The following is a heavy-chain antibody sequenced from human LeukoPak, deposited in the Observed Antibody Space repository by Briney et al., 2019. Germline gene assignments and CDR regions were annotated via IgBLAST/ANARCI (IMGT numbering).Heavy chain of an antibody. CDR2: IYNSASNT. J-gene: IGHJ6*02. V-gene: IGHV3-11*01. CDR3: ARGHYGLDV. CDR1: GFTFSDHY. Sequence: SGGSLRRSCAASGFTFSDHYMSWIRQTPGQGLVWFSYIYNSASNTYYADSVKGRLTISRDNAKNVLYLQMNNLRVEDTAVYYCARGHYGLDVWGQGTTVTVSS.